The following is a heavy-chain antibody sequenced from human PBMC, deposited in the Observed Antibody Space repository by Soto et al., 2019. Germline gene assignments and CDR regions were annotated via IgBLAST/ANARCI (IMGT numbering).Heavy chain of an antibody. CDR2: IGTAGDP. CDR3: ARGAGAGTENGYYYYYGMDV. V-gene: IGHV3-13*05. CDR1: GFTFSSSD. J-gene: IGHJ6*02. Sequence: PGGSLRLSGAASGFTFSSSDMHWVRQATGKGLGWVSAIGTAGDPYYPGSVKGRFTISRENAKNSLYLQMNSLRAGDTAVYYCARGAGAGTENGYYYYYGMDVWGQGTTVTVSS. D-gene: IGHD6-19*01.